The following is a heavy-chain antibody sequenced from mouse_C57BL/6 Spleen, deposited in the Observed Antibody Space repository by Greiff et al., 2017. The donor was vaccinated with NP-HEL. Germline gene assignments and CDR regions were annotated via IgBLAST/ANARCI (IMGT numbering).Heavy chain of an antibody. V-gene: IGHV1-59*01. J-gene: IGHJ2*01. CDR3: ARSSDGYYGY. CDR2: IDPSDSYT. D-gene: IGHD2-3*01. CDR1: GYTFTSYW. Sequence: QVQLQQSGAELVRPGTSVKLSCKASGYTFTSYWMHWVKQRPGQGLAWIGVIDPSDSYTNYNQKFKGKATLTVDTSSSTAYMQLSSLTSEDSAVYYCARSSDGYYGYWGQGTTLTVSS.